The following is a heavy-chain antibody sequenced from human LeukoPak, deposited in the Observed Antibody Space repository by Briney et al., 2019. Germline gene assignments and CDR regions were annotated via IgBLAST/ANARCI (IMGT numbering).Heavy chain of an antibody. J-gene: IGHJ4*02. CDR2: IIPIFGTA. Sequence: SVKVSCKASGGTFSSYAISWVRQAPGQGLEWMGRIIPIFGTANYAQQFQGRVTITTDECTSTAYMELSSLRSEDTAVYYWARVVYGSGSYGFDYWGQGTLVTVSS. CDR3: ARVVYGSGSYGFDY. V-gene: IGHV1-69*05. CDR1: GGTFSSYA. D-gene: IGHD3-10*01.